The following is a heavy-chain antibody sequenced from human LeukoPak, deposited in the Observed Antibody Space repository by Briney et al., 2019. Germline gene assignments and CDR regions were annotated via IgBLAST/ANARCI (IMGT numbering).Heavy chain of an antibody. V-gene: IGHV1-69*13. D-gene: IGHD3-3*01. CDR2: IIPIFGTA. CDR1: GGTFSSYA. J-gene: IGHJ4*02. CDR3: AREHDVWSGFSFDH. Sequence: GASVKVSCKASGGTFSSYAISWVRQAPGQGLEWMGGIIPIFGTANYAQKFQGRVTITADESTSTAYMELSSLRSEDTAVYYCAREHDVWSGFSFDHWGQGTSVTVSS.